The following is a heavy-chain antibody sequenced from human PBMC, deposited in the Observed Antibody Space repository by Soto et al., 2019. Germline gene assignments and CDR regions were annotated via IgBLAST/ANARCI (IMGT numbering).Heavy chain of an antibody. CDR2: ISYDGSNK. V-gene: IGHV3-30-3*01. D-gene: IGHD3-10*01. J-gene: IGHJ3*02. CDR1: GFTFSSYA. CDR3: ASIPSYDAFDI. Sequence: PGGSRRPSCAASGFTFSSYAMHWVRQAPGKGLEWVAVISYDGSNKYYADSVKGRFTISRDNSKNTLYLQMNSLRAEDTAVYYCASIPSYDAFDIWGQGTMVTVSS.